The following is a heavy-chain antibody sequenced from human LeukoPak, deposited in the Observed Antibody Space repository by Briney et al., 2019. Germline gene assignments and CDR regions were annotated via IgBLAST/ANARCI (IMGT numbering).Heavy chain of an antibody. J-gene: IGHJ4*02. CDR1: GFTFDDYA. Sequence: GGSLRLSCAACGFTFDDYAMHWVRQAPGKGLEWVSGISWNSGSIGYADSVKGRFTISRDSAKNSLYVQMNSLRPEDTALYYCAKDVGYSYGRRIDYWGQGTLVTVSS. CDR2: ISWNSGSI. CDR3: AKDVGYSYGRRIDY. V-gene: IGHV3-9*01. D-gene: IGHD5-18*01.